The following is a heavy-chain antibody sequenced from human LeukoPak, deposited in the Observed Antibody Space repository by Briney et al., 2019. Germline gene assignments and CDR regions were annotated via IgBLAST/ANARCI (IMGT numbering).Heavy chain of an antibody. V-gene: IGHV3-30*13. D-gene: IGHD6-13*01. CDR1: GITFRTYG. CDR3: AKDRSRSWALDF. Sequence: GGSLRLSCAASGITFRTYGMHWVCQAPGKGLEWVAVISPDGSDKHYADSVKGRFIISRDNSENRLDLQMNSLRAEDTGVYYCAKDRSRSWALDFWGQGTLVTVSS. J-gene: IGHJ4*02. CDR2: ISPDGSDK.